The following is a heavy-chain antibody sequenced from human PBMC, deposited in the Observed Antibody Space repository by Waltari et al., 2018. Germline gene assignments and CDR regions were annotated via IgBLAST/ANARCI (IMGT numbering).Heavy chain of an antibody. D-gene: IGHD3-3*01. CDR2: IQNGGETT. V-gene: IGHV3-23*01. Sequence: EVQLLESGGGLVQPGGSLRLSCAASGFPFRSYTMNWVRQAPGPGLEWVSAIQNGGETTSYADSVKGRFTISRDNSKNTLYLQMNNLRAEDTAMYFCAKDSGVGGDDYWGQGTLVTVSS. CDR3: AKDSGVGGDDY. CDR1: GFPFRSYT. J-gene: IGHJ4*02.